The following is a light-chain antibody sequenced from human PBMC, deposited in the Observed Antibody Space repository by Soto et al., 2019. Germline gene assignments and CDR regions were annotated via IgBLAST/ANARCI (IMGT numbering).Light chain of an antibody. Sequence: EIVMTQSPATLSVSPGEGATLSCRASQSISSKLAWYLQKPGQAPRLLIYAASTRATGVPARFSGSGSGTEFTLTISSLQSEDLAVYYCQHYNDWRWTFGQGTKVEIK. CDR3: QHYNDWRWT. CDR1: QSISSK. J-gene: IGKJ1*01. CDR2: AAS. V-gene: IGKV3-15*01.